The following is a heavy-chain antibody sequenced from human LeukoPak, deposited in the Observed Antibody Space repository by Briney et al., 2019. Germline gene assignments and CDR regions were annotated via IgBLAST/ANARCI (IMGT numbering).Heavy chain of an antibody. V-gene: IGHV3-30*03. D-gene: IGHD6-25*01. CDR2: TSYDGNEK. J-gene: IGHJ4*02. Sequence: GGSLRLSCAASGFTFSSFGMHWVRQAPGKGLEWVTVTSYDGNEKYYADSEKGRFTISRDNSKNTGYLQMNSLRAEDTAVYYCATGGTRAATGRMGFWGQGTLVTVSS. CDR3: ATGGTRAATGRMGF. CDR1: GFTFSSFG.